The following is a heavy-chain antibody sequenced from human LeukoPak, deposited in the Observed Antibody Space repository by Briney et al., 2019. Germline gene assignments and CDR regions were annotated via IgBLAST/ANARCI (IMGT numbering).Heavy chain of an antibody. Sequence: GGSLRLSCEVSGFPFSSHGLAWVRQAPGKGLDWVCGINGRGDDKYYADSVKGRFTISRDNSKNTLYLQMNSLRAEDTAVYYCGRLQSPAHYYYGMDVWGQGTTVTVS. J-gene: IGHJ6*02. CDR3: GRLQSPAHYYYGMDV. V-gene: IGHV3-23*01. CDR2: INGRGDDK. D-gene: IGHD3-16*01. CDR1: GFPFSSHG.